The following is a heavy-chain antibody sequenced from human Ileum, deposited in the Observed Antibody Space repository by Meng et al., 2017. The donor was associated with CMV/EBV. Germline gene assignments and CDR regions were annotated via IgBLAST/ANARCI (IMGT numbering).Heavy chain of an antibody. V-gene: IGHV3-23*03. CDR1: GFTFSDYA. CDR3: AKADS. CDR2: IYSGGSST. D-gene: IGHD2-15*01. Sequence: GESLKISCAASGFTFSDYAMSWVRQAPGKGLEWVSVIYSGGSSTYYADSVKGRFTISRDNSKNTLYLQMNSLRAEDTAVYYCAKADSWGQGTLVTVSS. J-gene: IGHJ4*02.